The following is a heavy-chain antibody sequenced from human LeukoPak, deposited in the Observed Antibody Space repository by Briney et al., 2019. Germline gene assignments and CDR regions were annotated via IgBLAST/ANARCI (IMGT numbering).Heavy chain of an antibody. J-gene: IGHJ4*02. CDR2: IIPIFGTA. V-gene: IGHV1-69*13. D-gene: IGHD3-22*01. CDR3: ARGDSSGYYPLFDY. CDR1: GGTFSGYA. Sequence: SVKVSCKASGGTFSGYAISWVRQAPGQGLEWMGGIIPIFGTANYAQKFQGRVTITADESTSTAYMELSSLRSEDTAVYYCARGDSSGYYPLFDYWGQGTLVTVSS.